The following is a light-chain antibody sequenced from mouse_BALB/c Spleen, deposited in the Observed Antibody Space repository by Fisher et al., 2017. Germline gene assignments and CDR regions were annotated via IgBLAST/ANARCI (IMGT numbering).Light chain of an antibody. J-gene: IGKJ5*01. CDR2: RTS. Sequence: IVLTQTPAIMSASPGEKVTMTCSASSSVSYMHWFQQKPGTSPKLWIYRTSNLASGVPARFSGSGSGTSYSLTIGTMEAEDAATYYCQQWSSNPLTFGAGTKLELK. V-gene: IGKV4-57*01. CDR1: SSVSY. CDR3: QQWSSNPLT.